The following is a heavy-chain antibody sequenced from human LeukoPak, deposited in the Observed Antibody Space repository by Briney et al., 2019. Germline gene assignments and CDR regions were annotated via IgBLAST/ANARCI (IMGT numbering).Heavy chain of an antibody. CDR1: GGSIRSYY. CDR2: IYYSGST. Sequence: SETLSLTCTVSGGSIRSYYWSWIRQPPGKGLEWIGYIYYSGSTNYNPSLKSRATISVDTSKNQFSLKLSSVTAADTAVYYCAREDAAIYDYWGQGTLVTVSS. CDR3: AREDAAIYDY. J-gene: IGHJ4*02. V-gene: IGHV4-59*01. D-gene: IGHD5-18*01.